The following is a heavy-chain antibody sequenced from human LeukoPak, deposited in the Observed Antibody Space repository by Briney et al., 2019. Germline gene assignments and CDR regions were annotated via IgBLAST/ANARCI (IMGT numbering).Heavy chain of an antibody. V-gene: IGHV4-34*01. Sequence: PSETLSLTCAVYGGSFSGYYWSWIRQPPGKGLEWIGEINHSGSTNYNPSLKSRVTISVDTSKNQFSLKLSSVTAADTAVYYCARKPAFSSTRRPFDYWGQGTLVTVSS. J-gene: IGHJ4*02. D-gene: IGHD6-13*01. CDR2: INHSGST. CDR1: GGSFSGYY. CDR3: ARKPAFSSTRRPFDY.